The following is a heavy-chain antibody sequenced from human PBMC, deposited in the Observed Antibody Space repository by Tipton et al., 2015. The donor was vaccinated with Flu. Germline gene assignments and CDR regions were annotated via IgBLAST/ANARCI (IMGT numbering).Heavy chain of an antibody. Sequence: TLSLTCSVSGASISSGGYYWTWIRQLPGKGLEWIGHIYYSGTTLYNPSLKSRLTISIDTSKNQFSLNLNSMTVADTAVYYCATYYYGSGTQSAFDYWGQGTLVTVSS. J-gene: IGHJ4*02. CDR2: IYYSGTT. V-gene: IGHV4-31*03. D-gene: IGHD3-10*01. CDR3: ATYYYGSGTQSAFDY. CDR1: GASISSGGYY.